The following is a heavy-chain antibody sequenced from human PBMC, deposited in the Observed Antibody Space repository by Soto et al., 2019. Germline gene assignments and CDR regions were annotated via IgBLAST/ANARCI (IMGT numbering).Heavy chain of an antibody. CDR3: ARRDYGGNRRWFDP. CDR2: INHSGST. CDR1: CGSFIGYY. V-gene: IGHV4-34*01. J-gene: IGHJ5*02. D-gene: IGHD4-17*01. Sequence: SETLSLTCAFYCGSFIGYYWSWIRQPPGKGLEWIGEINHSGSTNYNPSLKSRVTISVDTSKNQFSLKLSSVTAADTAVYYCARRDYGGNRRWFDPWGQGTLVTVSS.